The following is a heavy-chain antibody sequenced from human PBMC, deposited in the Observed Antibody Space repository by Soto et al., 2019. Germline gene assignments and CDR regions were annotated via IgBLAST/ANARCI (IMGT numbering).Heavy chain of an antibody. CDR2: FDPEDGET. Sequence: ASVKVSWKVSGYTLTELSMHWVRQAPGKGLEWMGGFDPEDGETIYAQKFQGRVTMTEDTSTDTAYMELSSLRSEDTAVYYCATDRSYYDFWSGYHGAFAIWGQGTMVTVSS. D-gene: IGHD3-3*01. CDR1: GYTLTELS. CDR3: ATDRSYYDFWSGYHGAFAI. V-gene: IGHV1-24*01. J-gene: IGHJ3*02.